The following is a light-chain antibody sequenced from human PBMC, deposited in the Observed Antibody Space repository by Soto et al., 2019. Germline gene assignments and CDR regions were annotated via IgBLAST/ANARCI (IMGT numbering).Light chain of an antibody. CDR2: GAS. J-gene: IGKJ4*01. V-gene: IGKV3D-15*01. CDR3: QQYNSWVT. CDR1: QSVGSN. Sequence: EIVITQSPDTLSVSPGERATLSCRASQSVGSNLAWYQQKPGQPPRLLIYGASTRATGIPARFSGSGSGTEFTLTISSLQSEDFAVYYCQQYNSWVTFGGGTKVEIK.